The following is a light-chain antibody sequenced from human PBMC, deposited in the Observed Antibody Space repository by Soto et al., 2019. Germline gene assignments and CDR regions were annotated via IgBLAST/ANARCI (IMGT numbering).Light chain of an antibody. V-gene: IGKV1-9*01. CDR2: ATS. Sequence: DIQLTQSPSLLSASVGDRVTITCRASQGISSYLAWYQQKPGKAPKLLIYATSTLQSEVPSRFGGCGSGTEFTLTISGLQPDDFATYYCQQLNSYPFTFGQGTKLQIK. CDR1: QGISSY. J-gene: IGKJ2*01. CDR3: QQLNSYPFT.